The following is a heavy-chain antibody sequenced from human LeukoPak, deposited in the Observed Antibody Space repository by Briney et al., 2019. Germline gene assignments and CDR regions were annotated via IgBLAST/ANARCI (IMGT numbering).Heavy chain of an antibody. Sequence: PSETLSLTCAVYGGSFSGYYWSWIRQPPGKGLEWIGEINHSGSSNYNPSLKSRVTISVDTSKNQFSLRLSSVTAADTAVFYCARGLPPAYWGQGTLVTVSS. V-gene: IGHV4-34*01. D-gene: IGHD2-2*01. J-gene: IGHJ4*02. CDR1: GGSFSGYY. CDR2: INHSGSS. CDR3: ARGLPPAY.